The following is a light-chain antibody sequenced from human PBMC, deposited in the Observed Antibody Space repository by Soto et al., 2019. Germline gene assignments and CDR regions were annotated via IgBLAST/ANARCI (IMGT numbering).Light chain of an antibody. Sequence: DIQMTQSPSSLSASVGDRVTITCQASQDISNYLNWYQQKPGKAPKLLIYDASNLETGVPSRFSGSGSGTEFTLTISSLQPDDFATYYCQQFANSWTFGQGTKVDIK. CDR2: DAS. J-gene: IGKJ1*01. V-gene: IGKV1-33*01. CDR3: QQFANSWT. CDR1: QDISNY.